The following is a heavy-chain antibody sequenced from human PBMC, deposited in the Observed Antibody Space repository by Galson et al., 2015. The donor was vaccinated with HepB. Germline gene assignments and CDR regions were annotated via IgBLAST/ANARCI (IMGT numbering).Heavy chain of an antibody. D-gene: IGHD1-1*01. CDR2: INPNSGGT. CDR1: GYTFTGYY. Sequence: SVKVSCKASGYTFTGYYIHWVRQAPGQGLEWMGWINPNSGGTNYAQKFQGWVTMTRDTTISTAYMELSRLRSDDTAVYYCARERTTGTWDYWGQGTLVTVSS. CDR3: ARERTTGTWDY. J-gene: IGHJ4*02. V-gene: IGHV1-2*04.